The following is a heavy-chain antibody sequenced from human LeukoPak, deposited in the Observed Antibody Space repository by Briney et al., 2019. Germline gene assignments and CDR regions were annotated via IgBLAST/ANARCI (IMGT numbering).Heavy chain of an antibody. Sequence: SETLSLTCTVSGGSISGYSWTWIRQPPGKGLEWIGEINHSGSTNYNPSLKSRVTISVDTSKNQFSLKLSSVTAADTAVYYCARHLVPNCSGGSCYSFRAFDIWGQGTMVTVSS. CDR3: ARHLVPNCSGGSCYSFRAFDI. CDR2: INHSGST. D-gene: IGHD2-15*01. J-gene: IGHJ3*02. V-gene: IGHV4-34*01. CDR1: GGSISGYS.